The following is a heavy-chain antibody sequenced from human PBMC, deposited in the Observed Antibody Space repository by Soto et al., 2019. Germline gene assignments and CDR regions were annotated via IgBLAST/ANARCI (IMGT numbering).Heavy chain of an antibody. CDR1: GFTVSSNY. Sequence: EVQLVESGGGLVQPGGSLRLSCAASGFTVSSNYMSWVRQAPGKGLEWVSVIYSGGGTYYADSVKGRFTISRDNSKNTLYLQXXXXXXEDTAVYYCARVGYSSGWLRNWGQGTLVTVSS. V-gene: IGHV3-66*01. CDR2: IYSGGGT. J-gene: IGHJ4*02. D-gene: IGHD6-19*01. CDR3: ARVGYSSGWLRN.